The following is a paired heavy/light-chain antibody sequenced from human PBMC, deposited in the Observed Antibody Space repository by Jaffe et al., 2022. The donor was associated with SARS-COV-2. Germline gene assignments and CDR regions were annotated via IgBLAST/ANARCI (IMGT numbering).Heavy chain of an antibody. CDR1: TGSLSTYH. J-gene: IGHJ2*01. Sequence: QVQLQQWGAGLLKPSETLSLTCAVYTGSLSTYHWSWIRQPPGRGPEWIGEINHSGSTSYNPSLKSRVTISVDTSKNQFSLSLSSVTAADTAVYYCARGEGLHDSSAYYISYWYFDLWGRGTLVTVSP. V-gene: IGHV4-34*01. CDR3: ARGEGLHDSSAYYISYWYFDL. D-gene: IGHD3-22*01. CDR2: INHSGST.
Light chain of an antibody. Sequence: SSELTQDPAVSVASGQTVRITCQGDSLKTYYASWYQQKPGQAPVLVIYGKNNRPSGIPDRFSGSSSGGTASLTITGTQAEDEADYYCNSRDSSGYHVIFGGGTKLTVL. CDR2: GKN. CDR1: SLKTYY. V-gene: IGLV3-19*01. J-gene: IGLJ2*01. CDR3: NSRDSSGYHVI.